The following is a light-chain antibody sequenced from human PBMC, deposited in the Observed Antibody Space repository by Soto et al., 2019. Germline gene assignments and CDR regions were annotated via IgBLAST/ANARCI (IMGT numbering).Light chain of an antibody. CDR2: EVT. V-gene: IGLV2-14*01. Sequence: QSVLTQPASVSGSPGQSITISCTGTSSDVGEYNSVSWYQQHPGKAPKLIIYEVTNRPSGVSDRFSGSKSGNTASLTISGPQAEDEADYYCSSYTSSSTYVFGVGTQVTVL. CDR3: SSYTSSSTYV. CDR1: SSDVGEYNS. J-gene: IGLJ1*01.